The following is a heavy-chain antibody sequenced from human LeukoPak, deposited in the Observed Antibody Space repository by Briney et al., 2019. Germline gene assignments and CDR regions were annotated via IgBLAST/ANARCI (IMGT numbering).Heavy chain of an antibody. CDR3: ATLRDGYEFDY. CDR1: GGSISSYY. D-gene: IGHD5-24*01. V-gene: IGHV4-59*01. J-gene: IGHJ4*02. Sequence: SETLSLTCTVSGGSISSYYWSWIRRPPGKGLEWIGYVFNSGSTNYNASLKSRVTISVDTSKNQFSLKLSSATAADTAVYYCATLRDGYEFDYWGQGTLVTVSS. CDR2: VFNSGST.